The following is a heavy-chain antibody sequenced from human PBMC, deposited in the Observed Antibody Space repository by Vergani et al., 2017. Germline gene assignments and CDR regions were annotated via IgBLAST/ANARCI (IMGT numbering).Heavy chain of an antibody. CDR1: GGSISSGSYY. D-gene: IGHD2-2*02. J-gene: IGHJ6*02. Sequence: QVQLQESGPGLVKPSQTLSLTCTVSGGSISSGSYYWSWIRQPAGKGLEWIGRIYTSGSTNYNPSLKSRVTISVDTSKNQFSLKLSSVTAADTAVYYCARELGYCSSTSCYNDYYYYGMDGWGQGTTVTVSS. CDR3: ARELGYCSSTSCYNDYYYYGMDG. V-gene: IGHV4-61*02. CDR2: IYTSGST.